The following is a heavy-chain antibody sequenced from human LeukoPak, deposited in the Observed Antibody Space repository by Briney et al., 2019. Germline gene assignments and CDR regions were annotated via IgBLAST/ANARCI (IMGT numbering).Heavy chain of an antibody. CDR3: ARDGIDY. CDR1: GFTFSDYY. V-gene: IGHV3-11*06. D-gene: IGHD1-26*01. J-gene: IGHJ4*02. Sequence: TAGGSLRLSCAASGFTFSDYYISWIRQAPGKGLEWVSYISSSSSYTNYADSVKGRFTISRDNAKNSVNLQMNSLRAEDTALYYCARDGIDYWGQGTLVTVST. CDR2: ISSSSSYT.